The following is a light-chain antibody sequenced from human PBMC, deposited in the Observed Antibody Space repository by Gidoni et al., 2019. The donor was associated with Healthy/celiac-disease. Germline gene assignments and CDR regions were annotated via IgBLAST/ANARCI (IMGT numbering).Light chain of an antibody. CDR3: SSYTSSSTLDV. V-gene: IGLV2-14*03. J-gene: IGLJ1*01. CDR2: DVS. Sequence: QSALTQPASVSGSPGQSITISCTGTSSDVVGYNYVSWYQQHPGKAPTLMIYDVSNRPSGVSNRVSGSKSGNTASLTISGLQAEDEADYYCSSYTSSSTLDVFGTGTKVTVL. CDR1: SSDVVGYNY.